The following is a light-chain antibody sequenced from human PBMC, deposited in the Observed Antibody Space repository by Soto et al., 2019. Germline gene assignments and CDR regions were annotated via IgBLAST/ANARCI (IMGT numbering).Light chain of an antibody. CDR1: QSVSSY. CDR3: QQRSNWPPGLT. V-gene: IGKV3-11*01. Sequence: EIVLTQSPATLSLSPGERATLSCRASQSVSSYLAWYQQKPGQALRLLIYDASNRATGIPARFSGSGSGTDFTLTISSLEPEDFAVYYCQQRSNWPPGLTFGGGTKVEIK. CDR2: DAS. J-gene: IGKJ4*01.